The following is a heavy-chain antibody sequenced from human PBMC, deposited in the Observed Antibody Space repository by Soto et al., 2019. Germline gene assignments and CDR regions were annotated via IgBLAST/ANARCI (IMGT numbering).Heavy chain of an antibody. CDR2: ISGSGGST. J-gene: IGHJ1*01. CDR1: GFTFSSYA. D-gene: IGHD6-13*01. V-gene: IGHV3-23*01. Sequence: GGSLRLSCAASGFTFSSYAMSWVRQAPGKGLEWVSAISGSGGSTYYADSVKGRFTISRDNSKNTLYLQMNSLRAEDTAVYYCAKAGTEGYSSPYFQHWGQGTLVTVSS. CDR3: AKAGTEGYSSPYFQH.